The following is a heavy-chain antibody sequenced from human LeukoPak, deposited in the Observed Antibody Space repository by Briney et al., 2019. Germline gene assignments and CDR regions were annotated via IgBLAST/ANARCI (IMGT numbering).Heavy chain of an antibody. Sequence: SETLSLTCTVSGGSISSYYWSWIRQPPGKGLEWIGYIYYSGSTNYNPSLKSRVTISVDTSKNQFSLKLSSVTAADTAVYYCARSVAAAGKGIDYWGQGTLVTVSS. CDR2: IYYSGST. CDR3: ARSVAAAGKGIDY. V-gene: IGHV4-59*08. D-gene: IGHD6-13*01. J-gene: IGHJ4*02. CDR1: GGSISSYY.